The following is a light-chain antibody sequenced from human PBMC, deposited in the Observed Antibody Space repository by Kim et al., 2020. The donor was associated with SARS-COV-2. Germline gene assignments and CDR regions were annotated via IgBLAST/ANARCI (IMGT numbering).Light chain of an antibody. CDR1: QRVTSGY. CDR2: DAS. Sequence: EIVLTQSPGTLSLSPGERATLSCKASQRVTSGYLAWYQQKPGQAPRLLIYDASSRATGIPGRFSGSGSGTDFTLTISRLEPEDFAVYFSQQYSGPPGTFGQGTRREI. CDR3: QQYSGPPGT. V-gene: IGKV3-20*01. J-gene: IGKJ2*01.